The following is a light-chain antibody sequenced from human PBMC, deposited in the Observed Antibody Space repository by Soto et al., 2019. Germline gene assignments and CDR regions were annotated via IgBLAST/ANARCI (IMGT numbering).Light chain of an antibody. CDR2: KAS. J-gene: IGKJ1*01. Sequence: DIQKTQSPSTLSASVGDRVTITCRASQTISSWLAWYQQKPGKAPKLLIYKASTLKSGVPSTFSGSGSGTEFTLTINRLQPDDFATYYCQQYSTYPWTFGQGTKVDIK. CDR1: QTISSW. CDR3: QQYSTYPWT. V-gene: IGKV1-5*03.